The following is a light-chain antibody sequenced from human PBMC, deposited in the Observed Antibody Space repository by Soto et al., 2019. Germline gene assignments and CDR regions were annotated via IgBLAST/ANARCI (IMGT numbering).Light chain of an antibody. J-gene: IGLJ2*01. CDR3: QAWDSSYVV. CDR1: KLGDKY. CDR2: QDK. Sequence: SYELTQPPSVSVSPGRTASITCSGDKLGDKYTDWYQQRPGQSPVLVIYQDKKRPSGIPERFSGSNSGNTAILTISGTQAVDEADYYCQAWDSSYVVFGGGTKVTVL. V-gene: IGLV3-1*01.